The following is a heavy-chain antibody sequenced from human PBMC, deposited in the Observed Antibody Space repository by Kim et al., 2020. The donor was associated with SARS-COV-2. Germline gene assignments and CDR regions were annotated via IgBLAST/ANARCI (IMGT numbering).Heavy chain of an antibody. CDR1: GGSISSYY. D-gene: IGHD3-22*01. V-gene: IGHV4-59*01. CDR3: ARGGPPTYYYDSSGYTLFDY. J-gene: IGHJ4*02. CDR2: IYYSGST. Sequence: SETLSLTCTVSGGSISSYYWSWIRQPPGKGLEWIGYIYYSGSTNYNPSLKSRVTISVDTSKNQFSLKLSSVTAADTAVYYCARGGPPTYYYDSSGYTLFDYWGQGTLVTVSS.